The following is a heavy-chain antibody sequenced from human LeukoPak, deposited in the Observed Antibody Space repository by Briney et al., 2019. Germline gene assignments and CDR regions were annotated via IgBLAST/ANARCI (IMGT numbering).Heavy chain of an antibody. D-gene: IGHD6-19*01. CDR2: ISASGGST. CDR3: AKFATAVAGTRAFDY. Sequence: TGGSLRLSCAASGFIFSSYAMDWVRQAPGKGLEWVSSISASGGSTNYADSVKGRFTISRDNSKNILYLQMNSLRAEDTAVYFCAKFATAVAGTRAFDYWGQGTLVPVSS. V-gene: IGHV3-23*01. J-gene: IGHJ4*02. CDR1: GFIFSSYA.